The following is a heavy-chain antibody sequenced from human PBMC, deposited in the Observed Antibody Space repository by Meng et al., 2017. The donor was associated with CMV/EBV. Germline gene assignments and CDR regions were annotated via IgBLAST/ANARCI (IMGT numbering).Heavy chain of an antibody. V-gene: IGHV4-39*07. CDR2: IYYSGST. CDR3: ARVRVPAATYYYYGMDV. D-gene: IGHD2-2*01. Sequence: GSLRLSCTVSGGSISSSSYYWGWIRQPPGKGLEWIGSIYYSGSTYYNPSLKSRVTISVDTSKNQFSLKLSSVTAADTAVYYCARVRVPAATYYYYGMDVWGQGTTVTVSS. CDR1: GGSISSSSYY. J-gene: IGHJ6*02.